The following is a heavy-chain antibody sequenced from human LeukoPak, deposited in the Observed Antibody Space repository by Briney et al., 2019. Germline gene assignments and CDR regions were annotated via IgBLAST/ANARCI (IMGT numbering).Heavy chain of an antibody. V-gene: IGHV3-7*01. D-gene: IGHD2-2*03. CDR3: ARVGYGVAFDI. CDR2: INKEGSEK. CDR1: GFTFSRYW. Sequence: GGSLRLSCAASGFTFSRYWMRWVRQAQGKGREWVAYINKEGSEKYYVNSVKGRFTISRDNAKNSLYLQMNSLRAEDTAVYSCARVGYGVAFDIWGQGTMVTVSS. J-gene: IGHJ3*02.